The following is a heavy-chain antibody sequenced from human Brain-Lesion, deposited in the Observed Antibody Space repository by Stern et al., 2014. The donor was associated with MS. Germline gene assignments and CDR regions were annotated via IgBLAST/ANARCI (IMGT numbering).Heavy chain of an antibody. Sequence: VQLVQSGPGLVKPSETLSLTCTVSGGSIGRSSYYWGWIRQPPGKGLEWIGNIFYTGSTFYDPSLKSRVTISVDTSHNPFSPNLNSGTAADTAVYYCARGAGVFDSWGQGTLVTVSP. J-gene: IGHJ4*02. D-gene: IGHD6-19*01. CDR3: ARGAGVFDS. CDR1: GGSIGRSSYY. CDR2: IFYTGST. V-gene: IGHV4-39*02.